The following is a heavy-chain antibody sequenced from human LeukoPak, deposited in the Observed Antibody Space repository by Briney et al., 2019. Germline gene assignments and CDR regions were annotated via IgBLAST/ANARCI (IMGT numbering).Heavy chain of an antibody. D-gene: IGHD6-19*01. V-gene: IGHV3-33*06. Sequence: GGSLRLSCAASGFTFSSYGMHWVRQAPGKGLEWVAVIWYDGSNKYYADSVKGRFTISRDNSKDTLYLQMNSLRAEDTAVYYCAKDGYSSGWYSGWFDPWGQGTLVTVSS. J-gene: IGHJ5*02. CDR2: IWYDGSNK. CDR1: GFTFSSYG. CDR3: AKDGYSSGWYSGWFDP.